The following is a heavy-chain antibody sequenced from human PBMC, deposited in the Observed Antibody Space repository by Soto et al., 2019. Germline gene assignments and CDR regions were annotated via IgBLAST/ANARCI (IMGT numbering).Heavy chain of an antibody. V-gene: IGHV4-59*01. CDR1: GGSISSYY. J-gene: IGHJ3*01. CDR2: IYYSGNT. CDR3: ARGPPPASFVAFDW. D-gene: IGHD3-3*01. Sequence: SETLSLTCTVSGGSISSYYWSWIRQPPGKGLEWIGYIYYSGNTNYNPSLKSRVTISVDTSKNQFSLDLSSVTAADTAMYYCARGPPPASFVAFDWWGKGTWVPVSS.